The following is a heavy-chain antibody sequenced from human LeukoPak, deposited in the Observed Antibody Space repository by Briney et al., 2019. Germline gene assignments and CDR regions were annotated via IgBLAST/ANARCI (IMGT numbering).Heavy chain of an antibody. CDR3: AKDGWSLFYGMNV. CDR2: ISWNSGTI. CDR1: GFNFDDYG. D-gene: IGHD3-9*01. Sequence: GRSLRLSCAAFGFNFDDYGMHWVRQAPGKGLEWVSGISWNSGTIGYADSVKGRFTISRDSAKNSLYLQMNSLRAEDTALYYCAKDGWSLFYGMNVWGQGTTVTVSS. V-gene: IGHV3-9*01. J-gene: IGHJ6*02.